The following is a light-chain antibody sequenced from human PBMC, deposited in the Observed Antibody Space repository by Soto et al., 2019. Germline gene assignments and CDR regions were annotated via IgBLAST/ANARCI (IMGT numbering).Light chain of an antibody. Sequence: DIQMTQSPSSLSASVGDRVXXXXXASQSISFYLNWYQQKPGNAPKVLIYAASNLQTGVPSRFSGSGSGTDFTLTINSLQPEDFATYSCQQSYSTPITFGQGTRLEIK. CDR1: QSISFY. V-gene: IGKV1-39*01. CDR3: QQSYSTPIT. CDR2: AAS. J-gene: IGKJ5*01.